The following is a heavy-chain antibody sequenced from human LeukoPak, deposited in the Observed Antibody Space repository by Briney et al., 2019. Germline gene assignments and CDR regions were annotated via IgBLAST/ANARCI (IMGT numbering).Heavy chain of an antibody. CDR3: AKDKYHDSSGTFDY. V-gene: IGHV3-23*01. J-gene: IGHJ4*02. CDR2: VSASGGGT. D-gene: IGHD3-22*01. Sequence: GGSLRLSCAVSGFTFNIYAMSWVRQAPGKGLEWVSRVSASGGGTFYAGSVEGRFIISRDNSKNTLSLQMSSLRAKDTAIYYCAKDKYHDSSGTFDYWGQGTLVTVSS. CDR1: GFTFNIYA.